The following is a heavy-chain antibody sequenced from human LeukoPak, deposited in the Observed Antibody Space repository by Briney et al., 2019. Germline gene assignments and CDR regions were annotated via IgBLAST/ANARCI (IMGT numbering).Heavy chain of an antibody. CDR2: IYYSGST. J-gene: IGHJ6*02. CDR3: ARDGPTIAVAVMGRYYYYGMDV. CDR1: GGSISSSSYY. V-gene: IGHV4-39*07. Sequence: PSETLSLTCTVSGGSISSSSYYWGWIRQPPGKGLEWIGSIYYSGSTYYNPSLKSRVTISVDTSKNQFSLKLSSVTAADTAVYYCARDGPTIAVAVMGRYYYYGMDVWGQGTTVTVSS. D-gene: IGHD6-19*01.